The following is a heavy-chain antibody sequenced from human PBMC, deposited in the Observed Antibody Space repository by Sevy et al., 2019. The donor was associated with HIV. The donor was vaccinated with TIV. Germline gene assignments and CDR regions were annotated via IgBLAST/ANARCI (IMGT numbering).Heavy chain of an antibody. CDR1: GFTFSSYS. Sequence: GGSLRLSCAASGFTFSSYSMNWVRQAPGKGLEWVSFIISSSNYIYYADSVKGRFTISRDNAKNSLYLQMNSLRAEDTAVYYCARDKSDYDLYFDYWGQGTLVTVSS. V-gene: IGHV3-21*01. D-gene: IGHD4-17*01. CDR3: ARDKSDYDLYFDY. J-gene: IGHJ4*02. CDR2: IISSSNYI.